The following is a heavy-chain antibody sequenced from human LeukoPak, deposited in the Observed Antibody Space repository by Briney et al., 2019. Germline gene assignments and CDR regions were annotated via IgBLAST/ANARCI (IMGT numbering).Heavy chain of an antibody. D-gene: IGHD3-22*01. CDR1: GYTFTSYD. Sequence: ASVKVSCKASGYTFTSYDINWVRQATGQGLEWMGWISAYNGNTNYAQKLQGRVTMTTDTSTSTAYMELRSLRSDDTAVYYCARKYYYDSSGYYDYWGQGTLVTVSS. V-gene: IGHV1-18*01. CDR3: ARKYYYDSSGYYDY. J-gene: IGHJ4*02. CDR2: ISAYNGNT.